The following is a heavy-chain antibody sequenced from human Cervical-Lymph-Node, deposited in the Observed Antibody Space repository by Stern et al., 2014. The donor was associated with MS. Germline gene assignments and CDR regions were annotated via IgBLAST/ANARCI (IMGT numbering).Heavy chain of an antibody. CDR3: ARGLATAVIADY. CDR1: GYTFTDYY. CDR2: SHPNSGDT. V-gene: IGHV1-2*02. D-gene: IGHD2-21*01. J-gene: IGHJ4*02. Sequence: QMQLVQSGAEVKKPGASVKVSCKASGYTFTDYYMQWVRQAPGQGLEWMGWSHPNSGDTKSARQFQGRVTLTRDTSISTVYLDLSGLGYDDTAVYYCARGLATAVIADYWGQGTLVTVS.